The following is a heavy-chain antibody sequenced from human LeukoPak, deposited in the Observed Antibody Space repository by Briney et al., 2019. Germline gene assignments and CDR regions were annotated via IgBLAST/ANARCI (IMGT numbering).Heavy chain of an antibody. D-gene: IGHD6-13*01. CDR3: ARHGGILSAFDI. Sequence: PSETLSLTCSVSGGSVSGYYWSWIRQPPGKGLEWIGYVYYVGSTNYSLSLKSRVTISVDTSKNQISLNLTSLTAADTAVYYCARHGGILSAFDIWGLGTMVTVSS. J-gene: IGHJ3*02. CDR1: GGSVSGYY. CDR2: VYYVGST. V-gene: IGHV4-59*08.